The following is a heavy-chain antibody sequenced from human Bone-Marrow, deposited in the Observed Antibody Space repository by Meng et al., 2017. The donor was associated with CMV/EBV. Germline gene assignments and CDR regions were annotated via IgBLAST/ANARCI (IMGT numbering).Heavy chain of an antibody. CDR3: TRGYNYGFDY. V-gene: IGHV6-1*01. D-gene: IGHD5-18*01. CDR2: TFYRSKWYN. J-gene: IGHJ4*02. CDR1: GARVSSNSVA. Sequence: ASSGARVSSNSVARNWIRQSPSRGPEWLGRTFYRSKWYNEYAESVKSRITINPDTSKNQFSLQLNSVTPEDTALYYCTRGYNYGFDYWGQGALVTVSS.